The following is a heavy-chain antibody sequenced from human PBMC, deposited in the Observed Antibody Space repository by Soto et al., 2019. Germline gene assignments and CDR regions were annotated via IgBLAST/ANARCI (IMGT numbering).Heavy chain of an antibody. CDR1: GFTFSDSY. CDR2: ISSSGSAI. CDR3: AALYYDFWSGFDAFDI. D-gene: IGHD3-3*01. Sequence: GSLRLSCAASGFTFSDSYMSWIRQAPGKGLKWVSYISSSGSAIYYADSVKGRFTISRDNAKGSLYLQMNSLRAEDTAVYYCAALYYDFWSGFDAFDIWGQGTMVTVSS. J-gene: IGHJ3*02. V-gene: IGHV3-11*01.